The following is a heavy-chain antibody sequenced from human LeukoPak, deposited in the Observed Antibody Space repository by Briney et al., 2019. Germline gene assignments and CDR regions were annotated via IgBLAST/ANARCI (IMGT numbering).Heavy chain of an antibody. CDR1: GGSFSGYY. V-gene: IGHV4-34*01. Sequence: KPSETLSLTCAVYGGSFSGYYWSWIRQPPGKGLEWIGEINHSGSTNYNPSLKSRVAISVDTSKNQFSLKLSSVTAADTAVYYCARRSTYYYDSSGYYYFDYWGQGTLVTVSS. J-gene: IGHJ4*02. CDR3: ARRSTYYYDSSGYYYFDY. CDR2: INHSGST. D-gene: IGHD3-22*01.